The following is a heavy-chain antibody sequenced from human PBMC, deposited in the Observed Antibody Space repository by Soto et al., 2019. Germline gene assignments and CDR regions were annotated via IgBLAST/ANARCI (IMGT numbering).Heavy chain of an antibody. J-gene: IGHJ4*02. CDR3: AENGSYDLVN. D-gene: IGHD3-16*01. CDR1: GGSVSRDNW. Sequence: PSETLSLTCGVSGGSVSRDNWWSWVRQHPGKGLEWIGEVHHSGSTNYSPSLKSRVTMSVDKSRNQFSLKLTSVTAADTAVYYCAENGSYDLVNWGQGTRVTVSS. CDR2: VHHSGST. V-gene: IGHV4-4*02.